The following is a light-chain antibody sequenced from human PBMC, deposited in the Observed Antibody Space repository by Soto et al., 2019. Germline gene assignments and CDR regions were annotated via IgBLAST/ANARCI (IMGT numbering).Light chain of an antibody. CDR1: QDINSW. J-gene: IGKJ4*01. V-gene: IGKV1-12*01. Sequence: DIQMTQSPSSVSASVGDRVTITCRASQDINSWLTWYQQKPGKAPKXLIYIASRLQPGVPSRFRGRGSGTDLSITISNLKPEDFETDVCQQSKSFPLTFGGGTKVDIK. CDR2: IAS. CDR3: QQSKSFPLT.